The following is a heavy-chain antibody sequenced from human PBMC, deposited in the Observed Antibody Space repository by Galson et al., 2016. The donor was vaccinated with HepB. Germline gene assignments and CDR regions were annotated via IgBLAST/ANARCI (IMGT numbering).Heavy chain of an antibody. D-gene: IGHD5-24*01. CDR2: IGSSGPV. V-gene: IGHV3-48*02. CDR1: GFTFSSYS. J-gene: IGHJ4*02. CDR3: ARDFDGSFPNLDF. Sequence: SLRLSCAASGFTFSSYSMIWVRQTPGKGLEWVSYIGSSGPVYYADSLQGRFTISRDNAKKLLYLQMNSLRDEDTAVYYCARDFDGSFPNLDFWGQGTLVTFSS.